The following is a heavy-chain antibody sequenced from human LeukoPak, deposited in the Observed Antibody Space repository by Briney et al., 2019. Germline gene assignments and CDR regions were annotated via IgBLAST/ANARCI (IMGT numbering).Heavy chain of an antibody. V-gene: IGHV4-34*01. CDR1: GGSISNFH. Sequence: SETLSLTCTVSGGSISNFHWSWIRQPPGKGLEWIGEINHSGSTNYNPSLKSRVTISVDTSKNQFSLKLSSVTAADTAVYYCAKVGPSGYDILTPFDYWGQGTLVTVSS. CDR2: INHSGST. CDR3: AKVGPSGYDILTPFDY. J-gene: IGHJ4*02. D-gene: IGHD3-9*01.